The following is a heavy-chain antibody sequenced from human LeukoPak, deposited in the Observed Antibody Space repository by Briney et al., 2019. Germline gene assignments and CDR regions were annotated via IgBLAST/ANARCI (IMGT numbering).Heavy chain of an antibody. CDR3: AKTADGSYYYGMDV. Sequence: GGSLRLSCAASGFTFSSYAMSWVRQAPGKGLEWVSTISGSAGSTNYADSVKGRFIISRDNSKNTLYLQMNSLRAEDTAVYYCAKTADGSYYYGMDVWGQGTTVTVSS. CDR2: ISGSAGST. CDR1: GFTFSSYA. J-gene: IGHJ6*02. D-gene: IGHD6-13*01. V-gene: IGHV3-23*01.